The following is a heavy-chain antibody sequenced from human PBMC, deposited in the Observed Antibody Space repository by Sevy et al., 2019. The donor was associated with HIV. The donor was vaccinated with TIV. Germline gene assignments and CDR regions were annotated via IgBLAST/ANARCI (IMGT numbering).Heavy chain of an antibody. CDR3: ARASYYYDSSGYPHFDY. D-gene: IGHD3-22*01. Sequence: GGSLRLSCAASGFTFSSYAMQWVRQAPGKGLEWVAVISYDGSNKYYADSVKGRFTISRDNSKNTLYLQMNSLRAEDTAVYYCARASYYYDSSGYPHFDYWGQGTLVTVSS. J-gene: IGHJ4*02. CDR1: GFTFSSYA. V-gene: IGHV3-30-3*01. CDR2: ISYDGSNK.